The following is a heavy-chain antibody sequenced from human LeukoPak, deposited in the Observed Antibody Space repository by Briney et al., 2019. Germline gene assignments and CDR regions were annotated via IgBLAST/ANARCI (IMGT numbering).Heavy chain of an antibody. CDR2: ISGSGGST. CDR3: AKGVGELLSPDAFDI. V-gene: IGHV3-23*01. CDR1: GFTFSSYA. J-gene: IGHJ3*02. Sequence: GGSLRLSCAASGFTFSSYAMSWVRQAPGKGLEWVSAISGSGGSTYYADPVKGRFTISRDNSKNTLYLQMNSLRAEDTAVYYCAKGVGELLSPDAFDIWGQGTMVTVSS. D-gene: IGHD3-10*01.